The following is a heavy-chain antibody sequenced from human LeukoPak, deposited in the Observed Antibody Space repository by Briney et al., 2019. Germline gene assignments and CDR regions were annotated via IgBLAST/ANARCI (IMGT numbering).Heavy chain of an antibody. CDR1: GGSFSSYY. J-gene: IGHJ4*02. CDR2: INHSGST. V-gene: IGHV4-34*01. CDR3: ARGNLYYYDSSGYYFKFDY. Sequence: SETLSLTCAVYGGSFSSYYWSWIRQPPGKGLEWIGEINHSGSTNYNPSLRSRVTISIDTSKNQFSLKLSSVTAADTAVYYCARGNLYYYDSSGYYFKFDYWGQGTLVTVSS. D-gene: IGHD3-22*01.